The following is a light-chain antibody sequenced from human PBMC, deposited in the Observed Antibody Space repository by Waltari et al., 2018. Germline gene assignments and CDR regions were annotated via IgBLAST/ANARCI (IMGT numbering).Light chain of an antibody. Sequence: QSALTQVAAVSGAPGQSITISCTGTSDDIGNYNYVYWFQQNPGKAPKVIIYEVSNRPSLFSERFSGSKSGDTASLTISGLQAEDEAYYYCISYTSANTWVFGGGTKLTVL. CDR1: SDDIGNYNY. CDR2: EVS. CDR3: ISYTSANTWV. J-gene: IGLJ3*02. V-gene: IGLV2-14*01.